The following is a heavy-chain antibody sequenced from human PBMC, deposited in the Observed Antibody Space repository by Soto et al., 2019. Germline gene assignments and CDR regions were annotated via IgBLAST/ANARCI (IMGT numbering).Heavy chain of an antibody. CDR2: INPSGGST. D-gene: IGHD2-21*02. Sequence: ASVKVSCKASGGTFSSYTISWVRQAPGQGLEWMGIINPSGGSTSYAQKFQGRVTMTRDTSTGTVYMELSSLRSEDTAVYYCCGGDEYYFDYWGQGTLVTVSS. V-gene: IGHV1-46*01. CDR3: CGGDEYYFDY. CDR1: GGTFSSYT. J-gene: IGHJ4*02.